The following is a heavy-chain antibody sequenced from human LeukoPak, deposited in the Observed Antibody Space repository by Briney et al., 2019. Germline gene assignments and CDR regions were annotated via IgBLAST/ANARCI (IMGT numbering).Heavy chain of an antibody. D-gene: IGHD6-13*01. J-gene: IGHJ4*02. CDR1: GFTFKKYW. V-gene: IGHV3-21*01. CDR2: ISSSSSYI. CDR3: ASRRGSSLRGPDY. Sequence: PGGSLRLSCAASGFTFKKYWMNWVRQAPGKGLKWVSSISSSSSYIYYADSVKGRFTISRDNAKNSLYLQMNSLRAEDTAVYYCASRRGSSLRGPDYWGQGTLVTVSS.